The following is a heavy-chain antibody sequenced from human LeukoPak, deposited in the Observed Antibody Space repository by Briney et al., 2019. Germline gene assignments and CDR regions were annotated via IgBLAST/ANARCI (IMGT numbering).Heavy chain of an antibody. Sequence: PPETLSLTCTVSGGSISSYYWSWIRQPAGKGLEWIGRIYTSGSTNYNPSLKSRVTMSVDTSKNQFSLKLSSVTAADTAVYYCARENAYGSGSYYNGDSWFDPWGQGTLVTVSS. V-gene: IGHV4-4*07. D-gene: IGHD3-10*01. J-gene: IGHJ5*02. CDR1: GGSISSYY. CDR3: ARENAYGSGSYYNGDSWFDP. CDR2: IYTSGST.